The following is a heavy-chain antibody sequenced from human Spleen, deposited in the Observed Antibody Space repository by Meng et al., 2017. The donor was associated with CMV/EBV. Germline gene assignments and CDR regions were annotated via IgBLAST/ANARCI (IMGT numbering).Heavy chain of an antibody. CDR1: GFTFSSYA. J-gene: IGHJ6*02. Sequence: GESLKISCAASGFTFSSYAMNWVRQAPGKGLQWVAVISYDGNKRYYADSVKGRFTISRDNSRKMLNLQMNSLRADDTAVYYCARDVSRSLDYFNGMDVWGQGTTVTVSS. CDR2: ISYDGNKR. CDR3: ARDVSRSLDYFNGMDV. V-gene: IGHV3-33*08. D-gene: IGHD1-26*01.